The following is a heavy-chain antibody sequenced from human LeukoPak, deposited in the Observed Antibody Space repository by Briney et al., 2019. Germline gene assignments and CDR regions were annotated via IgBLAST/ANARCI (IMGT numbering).Heavy chain of an antibody. D-gene: IGHD3-22*01. CDR3: ARTFFHDSSGYDRYFDV. J-gene: IGHJ2*01. CDR2: IYPGDSDT. V-gene: IGHV5-51*01. Sequence: GESLKISCKGSGYSFASYYIGWVRQVPGKGLEWMGVIYPGDSDTRYSPSFQGEVTISADKSISTAYLQWRSLKASDTAMYYCARTFFHDSSGYDRYFDVWGRGTLVTVSS. CDR1: GYSFASYY.